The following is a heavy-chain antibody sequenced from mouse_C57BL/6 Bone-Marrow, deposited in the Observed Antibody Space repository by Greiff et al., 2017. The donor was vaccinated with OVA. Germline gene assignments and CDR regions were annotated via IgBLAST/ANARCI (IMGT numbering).Heavy chain of an antibody. Sequence: QVQLQQSGAELVRPGASVTLSCKASGYTFTDYEMHWVKQTPVHGLEWIGAIDPETGGTAYNQKFKGKATLTVDTSSSTAYMQLSSLTSEDSAVYYCARSYDYGFAYWGQGTLVTVSA. CDR3: ARSYDYGFAY. J-gene: IGHJ3*01. D-gene: IGHD2-4*01. CDR1: GYTFTDYE. V-gene: IGHV1-15*01. CDR2: IDPETGGT.